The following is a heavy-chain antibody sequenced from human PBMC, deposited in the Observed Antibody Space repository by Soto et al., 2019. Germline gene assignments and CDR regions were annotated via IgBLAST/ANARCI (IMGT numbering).Heavy chain of an antibody. CDR1: GGSISSYY. Sequence: SETLSLTCTVSGGSISSYYWSWIRQPPGKGLEWIGYIYYSGSTNYNPSLKSRVTISVDTSKNQFSLKLSSVTAADTAVYYCARGATRGDYAYTYWGQGTLVTVSS. V-gene: IGHV4-59*01. D-gene: IGHD4-17*01. CDR3: ARGATRGDYAYTY. CDR2: IYYSGST. J-gene: IGHJ4*02.